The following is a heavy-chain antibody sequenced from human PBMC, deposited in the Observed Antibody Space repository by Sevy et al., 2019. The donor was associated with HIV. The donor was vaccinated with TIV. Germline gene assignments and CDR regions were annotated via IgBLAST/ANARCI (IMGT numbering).Heavy chain of an antibody. Sequence: GGSLRLSCAASRFTFSNYWMSWVRQVPGKGLEWVANIKQDGSEKYYVDSVKGRFTISRDNAKNSLYLQMNSLRAEDTAVYYCARERGISFIVGATTGAFDIWGQGTMVTVSS. D-gene: IGHD1-26*01. J-gene: IGHJ3*02. CDR2: IKQDGSEK. CDR1: RFTFSNYW. CDR3: ARERGISFIVGATTGAFDI. V-gene: IGHV3-7*01.